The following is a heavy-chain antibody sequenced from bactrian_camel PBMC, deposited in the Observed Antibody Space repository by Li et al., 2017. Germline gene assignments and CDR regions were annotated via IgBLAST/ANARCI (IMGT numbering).Heavy chain of an antibody. J-gene: IGHJ4*01. CDR3: AKTGDGGSWGEYDF. D-gene: IGHD6*01. V-gene: IGHV3S25*01. Sequence: QVQLVESGGGSVQAGGTLTLSCALSGYTYSHYCMAWVRQAPGKELEWVSAINSAGISTYYADSVKGRFTISRDNAKNTVDLQLNSLKTEDMAMYYCAKTGDGGSWGEYDFWGQGTQVTVS. CDR1: GYTYSHYC. CDR2: INSAGIST.